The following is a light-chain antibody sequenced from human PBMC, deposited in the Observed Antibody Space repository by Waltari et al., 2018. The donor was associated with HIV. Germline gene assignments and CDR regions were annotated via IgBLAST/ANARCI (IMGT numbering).Light chain of an antibody. V-gene: IGLV2-14*03. CDR1: ASDIRRVIY. Sequence: QSALSQPASVSASPGQSVAISCSGSASDIRRVIYVSWYQQHPDRAPTLILFDVNIRPSGISDRFSGSKSGTTASLTISTVRTDDEADYYCASYTVNSTGVFGTGTKLSVL. J-gene: IGLJ1*01. CDR2: DVN. CDR3: ASYTVNSTGV.